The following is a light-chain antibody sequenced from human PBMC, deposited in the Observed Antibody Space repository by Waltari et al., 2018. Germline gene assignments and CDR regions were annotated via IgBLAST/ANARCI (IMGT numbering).Light chain of an antibody. V-gene: IGKV3D-20*02. CDR1: RSVSSTD. J-gene: IGKJ3*01. Sequence: EIVLTQSPGTLSLSPGDSASLSGRASRSVSSTDLAWYQQKPGQAPRLLIYGASSRATSIPARFSGSGSGTDFTLTISSLEPEDFAVYYCQHRDHWPPDATFGPGTKVDI. CDR3: QHRDHWPPDAT. CDR2: GAS.